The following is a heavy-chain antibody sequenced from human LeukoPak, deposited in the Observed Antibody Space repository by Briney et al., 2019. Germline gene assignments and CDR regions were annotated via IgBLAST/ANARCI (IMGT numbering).Heavy chain of an antibody. CDR3: ARDFLDYYDSPDSIDY. CDR1: GFTFSSYS. Sequence: GGSLRLSCAASGFTFSSYSMNWVRQAPGKGLEWVSYISSSSSTIYYADSVKGRFTISRDNAKNSLYLQMNSLRAEDTAVYYCARDFLDYYDSPDSIDYWGQGTLVTVSS. J-gene: IGHJ4*02. V-gene: IGHV3-48*01. D-gene: IGHD3-22*01. CDR2: ISSSSSTI.